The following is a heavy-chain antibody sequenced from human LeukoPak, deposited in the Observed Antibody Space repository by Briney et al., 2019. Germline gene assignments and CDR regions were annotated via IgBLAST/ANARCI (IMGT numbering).Heavy chain of an antibody. CDR1: GFTFTSYV. CDR3: AKDRRITVM. J-gene: IGHJ4*02. V-gene: IGHV3-23*01. D-gene: IGHD3-22*01. CDR2: ISGGGDST. Sequence: QPGESLTLSCAVSGFTFTSYVMTWVRQPPGKGLEWVSGISGGGDSTSYADSVKGRFAISRDNSKNTLYLQMSSLRAEDTAVYYCAKDRRITVMGGQGTLVTVYS.